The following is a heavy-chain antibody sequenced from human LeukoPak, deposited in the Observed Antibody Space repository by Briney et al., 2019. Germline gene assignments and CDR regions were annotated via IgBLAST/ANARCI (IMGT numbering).Heavy chain of an antibody. CDR3: ARERIAVAGSLGY. J-gene: IGHJ4*02. CDR1: GGTFSSYA. Sequence: GASVKVSFKASGGTFSSYAISWVRQAPGQGLEWMGGIIPIFGKANYAQKFQGRVTITADESTSTAYMELSSLRSEDTAVYYCARERIAVAGSLGYWGQGTLVTVSS. V-gene: IGHV1-69*13. D-gene: IGHD6-19*01. CDR2: IIPIFGKA.